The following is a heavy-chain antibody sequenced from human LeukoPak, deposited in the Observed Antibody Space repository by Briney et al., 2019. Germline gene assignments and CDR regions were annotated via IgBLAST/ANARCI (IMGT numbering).Heavy chain of an antibody. CDR2: ISGSGGST. D-gene: IGHD6-13*01. CDR3: ARDSIRQQLYYFDY. Sequence: GGSLRLSCAASGFTFSDYYMSWVRQAPGKGLEWVSAISGSGGSTYYADSVKGRFTISRDNSKNTLYLQMDSLRADDTAVYFCARDSIRQQLYYFDYWGRGTLVTVSS. J-gene: IGHJ4*02. V-gene: IGHV3-23*01. CDR1: GFTFSDYY.